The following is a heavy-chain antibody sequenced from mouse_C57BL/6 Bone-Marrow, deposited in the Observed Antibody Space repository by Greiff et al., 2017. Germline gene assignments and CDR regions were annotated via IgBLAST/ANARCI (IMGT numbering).Heavy chain of an antibody. Sequence: EVQLVESGGGLVQPKGSLKLSCAASGFSFNTYAMNWVRQAPGKGLEWVARIRSKSNNYATYYADSVKDRFTISRDDSERTLYLQMNNLKTEDTAMYYCVRQGGCLRGAMDYWGQGTSVTVSS. CDR2: IRSKSNNYAT. CDR1: GFSFNTYA. J-gene: IGHJ4*01. D-gene: IGHD2-2*01. V-gene: IGHV10-1*01. CDR3: VRQGGCLRGAMDY.